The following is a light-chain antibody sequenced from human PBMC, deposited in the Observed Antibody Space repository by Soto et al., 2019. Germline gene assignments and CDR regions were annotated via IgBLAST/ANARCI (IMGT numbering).Light chain of an antibody. V-gene: IGLV7-46*01. Sequence: QAVVTQEPSQTVSPGGTVTLTCGSSTGTVTSGHYPYWFHQKPGQAPRTLVYNTSDKHSWTPARFSGSLLGGKAALTLSGAQPEDEADFYCLLSYSGARVFGGGTKLTVL. CDR3: LLSYSGARV. CDR2: NTS. J-gene: IGLJ3*02. CDR1: TGTVTSGHY.